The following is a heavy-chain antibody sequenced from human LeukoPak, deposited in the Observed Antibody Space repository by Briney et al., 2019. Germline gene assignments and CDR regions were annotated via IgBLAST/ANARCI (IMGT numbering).Heavy chain of an antibody. CDR2: IYYNGST. V-gene: IGHV4-39*01. J-gene: IGHJ4*02. CDR1: GGSINNASYH. Sequence: SETLSLTCTVSGGSINNASYHWGWIRQPPGKGLEWIGSIYYNGSTYYSPSLKSRLTIPVDTSKNHFSLRLTSVTAADTAVYYCARHYYDSSGYWSPPGDYWAQGTLVTVSS. D-gene: IGHD3-22*01. CDR3: ARHYYDSSGYWSPPGDY.